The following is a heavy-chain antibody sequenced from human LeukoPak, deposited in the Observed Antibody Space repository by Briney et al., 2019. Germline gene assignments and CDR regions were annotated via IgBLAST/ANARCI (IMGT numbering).Heavy chain of an antibody. D-gene: IGHD2-8*01. J-gene: IGHJ4*02. Sequence: GGSLRLSRAASGFTFSSYGMHWVRQAPGKGLEWVAFIQYDGSNKYYADSVKGRFTISRDNSKNTLYLQMNSLRAEDTAVYYCAGILMVYGRRIAWSYWGQGTLVTVSS. CDR2: IQYDGSNK. CDR1: GFTFSSYG. CDR3: AGILMVYGRRIAWSY. V-gene: IGHV3-30*02.